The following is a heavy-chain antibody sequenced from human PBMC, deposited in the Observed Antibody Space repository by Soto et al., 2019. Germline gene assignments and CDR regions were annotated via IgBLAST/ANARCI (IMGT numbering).Heavy chain of an antibody. CDR3: ASKTVVVPGQF. Sequence: SETLSLTCAVPGGSVSSTMWWSWVRQPPGKGLEWIGEISHSGSTDYNPTLRTRITISLDKSRNQISLELNSVTVADTAVYYCASKTVVVPGQFWGQGTLVTVSS. J-gene: IGHJ4*02. V-gene: IGHV4-4*02. CDR1: GGSVSSTMW. CDR2: ISHSGST. D-gene: IGHD2-2*01.